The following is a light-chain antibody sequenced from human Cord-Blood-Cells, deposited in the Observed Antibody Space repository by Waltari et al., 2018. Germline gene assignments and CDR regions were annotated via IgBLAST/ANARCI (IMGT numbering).Light chain of an antibody. CDR3: SSYTSSSTYV. J-gene: IGLJ1*01. CDR1: SSDVGGYHY. Sequence: QSALTQPASASGSPGQSITISCTGTSSDVGGYHYVFWYQQHPGKAPKLMIYEVSNRPSGVSNRFSGSKSGNTASLTISGLQAEDEADYYCSSYTSSSTYVFGTGTKVTVL. CDR2: EVS. V-gene: IGLV2-14*01.